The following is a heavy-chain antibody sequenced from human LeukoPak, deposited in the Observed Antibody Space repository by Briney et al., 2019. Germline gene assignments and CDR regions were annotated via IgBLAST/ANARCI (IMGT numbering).Heavy chain of an antibody. CDR2: ISYSGTTK. Sequence: GGSLRLSCAASGFTFSNYAMHWVRQAPGKGLEWVAVISYSGTTKYYADSVKGRFTISRDNSKNTLYLQLNSLRAEDTAVYFCASSSWSSEYFHYWGQGTLVTVSS. CDR3: ASSSWSSEYFHY. J-gene: IGHJ1*01. V-gene: IGHV3-30*14. D-gene: IGHD6-13*01. CDR1: GFTFSNYA.